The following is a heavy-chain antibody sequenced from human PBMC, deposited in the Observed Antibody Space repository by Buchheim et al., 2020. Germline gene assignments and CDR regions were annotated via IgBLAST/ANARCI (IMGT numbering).Heavy chain of an antibody. CDR1: GDSVSSNSAA. J-gene: IGHJ6*02. D-gene: IGHD1-7*01. CDR2: TYYRSKWYN. Sequence: QVQLQQSGPGLVKPSQTLSLTCAISGDSVSSNSAAWNWIRQSPSRGLEWLGRTYYRSKWYNDYAVSVKSRITINPDTSKHQFSLQLNSVTPEDTAVYYCARGPATTRTNGILRGYYGMDVWGQGTT. CDR3: ARGPATTRTNGILRGYYGMDV. V-gene: IGHV6-1*01.